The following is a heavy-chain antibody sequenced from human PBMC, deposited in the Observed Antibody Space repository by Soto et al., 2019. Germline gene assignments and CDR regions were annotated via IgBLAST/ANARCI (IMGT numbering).Heavy chain of an antibody. Sequence: GGSLRLSCAASGFTFSSYAMSWVRQAPGKGLEWVSAISGSGGSTYYADSVKGRFTISRDNSKNTLYLQMNSLRAEDTAVYYCAKDFYDSSGYYKDYFDYWGQGTLVTVSS. D-gene: IGHD3-22*01. V-gene: IGHV3-23*01. CDR3: AKDFYDSSGYYKDYFDY. CDR2: ISGSGGST. J-gene: IGHJ4*02. CDR1: GFTFSSYA.